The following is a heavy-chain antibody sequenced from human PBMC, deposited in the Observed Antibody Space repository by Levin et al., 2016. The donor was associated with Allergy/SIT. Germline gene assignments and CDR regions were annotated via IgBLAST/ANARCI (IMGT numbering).Heavy chain of an antibody. D-gene: IGHD3-16*02. CDR3: TRGSSVWGSYRYWVDN. Sequence: GESLKISCAASGFTFSTYWMHWIRQAPGKGLVWVSRINNDGSSTTYADSVKGRFTISRDNAKNTLFLQMNSLRAEGTAVYYCTRGSSVWGSYRYWVDNWGQGTLVTVSS. CDR1: GFTFSTYW. CDR2: INNDGSST. J-gene: IGHJ4*02. V-gene: IGHV3-74*01.